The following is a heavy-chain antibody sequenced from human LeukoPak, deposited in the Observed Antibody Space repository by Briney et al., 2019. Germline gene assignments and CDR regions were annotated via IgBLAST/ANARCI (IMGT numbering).Heavy chain of an antibody. CDR2: INPNSGGT. Sequence: ASVKVSCKASGYTFSDYYLHWVRQAPGQGLEWMGWINPNSGGTNYAQKFRGRVTMARDTSITTVYLELSSLRADDTAVYYCAREFGEGDKWGQGTLVTVSS. CDR3: AREFGEGDK. CDR1: GYTFSDYY. D-gene: IGHD3-10*01. J-gene: IGHJ4*02. V-gene: IGHV1-2*02.